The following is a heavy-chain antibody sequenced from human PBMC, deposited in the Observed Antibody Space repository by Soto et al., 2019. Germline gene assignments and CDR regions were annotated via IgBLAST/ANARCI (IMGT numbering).Heavy chain of an antibody. CDR1: SSPFVNHS. Sequence: GGSLTLSRATSSSPFVNHSMDWACWAPRGGLEWVGRTRNKANNYATEYAASVKGRFTISRDHSKNSLYLQMNSLKSEDTAVYYCARAGPHYFGSESYYSFDYWGQGA. J-gene: IGHJ4*02. D-gene: IGHD3-10*01. CDR2: TRNKANNYAT. V-gene: IGHV3-72*01. CDR3: ARAGPHYFGSESYYSFDY.